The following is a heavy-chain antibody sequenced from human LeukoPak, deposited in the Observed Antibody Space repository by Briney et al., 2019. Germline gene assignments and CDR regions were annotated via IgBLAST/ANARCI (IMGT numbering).Heavy chain of an antibody. D-gene: IGHD2-2*01. J-gene: IGHJ4*02. Sequence: PGGSLRLSCAASGFTFSSYGMHWVRQAPGKGLEWVAFIRYDGSNKYYADSVKGRFTISRDNSKNTLYLQMNSLRAEDTAVYYCANSQYCSSTSCYGHNYFDYWGQGTLVTVSS. CDR3: ANSQYCSSTSCYGHNYFDY. CDR2: IRYDGSNK. V-gene: IGHV3-30*02. CDR1: GFTFSSYG.